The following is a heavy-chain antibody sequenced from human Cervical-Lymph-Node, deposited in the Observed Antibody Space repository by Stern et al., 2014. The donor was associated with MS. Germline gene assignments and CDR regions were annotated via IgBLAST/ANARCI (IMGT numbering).Heavy chain of an antibody. J-gene: IGHJ1*01. CDR1: GGSINNNAYY. CDR3: AKIHRAFANQGH. CDR2: VLYSGST. V-gene: IGHV4-39*01. Sequence: QLVESGPRLVTPSETLSLTCSVSGGSINNNAYYWGWIRQPPGKGLEWIGSVLYSGSTYYNPSLKSRATVSMASSKTQFSLRLVSVTAADTAVYYCAKIHRAFANQGHWGQGVLVSVSS. D-gene: IGHD3-16*01.